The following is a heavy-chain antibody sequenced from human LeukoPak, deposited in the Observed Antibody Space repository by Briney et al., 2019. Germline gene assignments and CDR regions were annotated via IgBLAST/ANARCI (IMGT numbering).Heavy chain of an antibody. CDR1: GFIFSDYY. CDR3: ARRTGSQAFDY. Sequence: GGSLRLSCAASGFIFSDYYMTWIRQAPGKGLEWISYITNIDSSKKYADSVKGRFTISRDNAKKSLFLQLNSLRADDTAVYYCARRTGSQAFDYWGQGTLVTVSS. CDR2: ITNIDSSK. J-gene: IGHJ4*02. D-gene: IGHD2-8*02. V-gene: IGHV3-11*04.